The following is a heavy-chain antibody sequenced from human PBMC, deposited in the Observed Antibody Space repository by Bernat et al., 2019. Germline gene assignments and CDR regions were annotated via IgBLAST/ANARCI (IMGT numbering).Heavy chain of an antibody. CDR3: TDSTWVT. J-gene: IGHJ5*02. Sequence: QVQLVQSGAEVKKPGASVKVSCKASGYSFMNYYMHWVRQAPGQGLEWMGIINPTGGSTTYPQKFQGRATMTVNTATSTVYMELSSLRSEDTAIYYCTDSTWVTWGQGTLVTVSS. CDR1: GYSFMNYY. V-gene: IGHV1-46*01. D-gene: IGHD6-13*01. CDR2: INPTGGST.